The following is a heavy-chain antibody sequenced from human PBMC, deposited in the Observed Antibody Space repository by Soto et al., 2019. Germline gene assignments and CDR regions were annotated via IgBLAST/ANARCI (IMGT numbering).Heavy chain of an antibody. Sequence: SEPLCLPCTVSGGSISSGDYYRSWIRQPPGKGLEWIGYIYYSGSTYYNPSLKSRVTISVDTSKNQFSLKLSSVTAADTAVYYCARHFIHHQWLPSAYYMDVWGKGTTVTVSS. D-gene: IGHD3-22*01. CDR1: GGSISSGDYY. CDR2: IYYSGST. CDR3: ARHFIHHQWLPSAYYMDV. J-gene: IGHJ6*03. V-gene: IGHV4-30-4*01.